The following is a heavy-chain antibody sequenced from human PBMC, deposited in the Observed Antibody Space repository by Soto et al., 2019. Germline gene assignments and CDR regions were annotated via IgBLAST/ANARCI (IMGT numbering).Heavy chain of an antibody. Sequence: LRLSCAASGFTVSSNYMSWGRQAPGKGLEWVSVIYSGGSTYYADSVKGRFTISRDNSKNTLYLQMNSLRAEDTAVYYCARVGDTYYYYGMDVWGQGTTVTVSS. J-gene: IGHJ6*02. D-gene: IGHD5-18*01. CDR1: GFTVSSNY. V-gene: IGHV3-53*01. CDR3: ARVGDTYYYYGMDV. CDR2: IYSGGST.